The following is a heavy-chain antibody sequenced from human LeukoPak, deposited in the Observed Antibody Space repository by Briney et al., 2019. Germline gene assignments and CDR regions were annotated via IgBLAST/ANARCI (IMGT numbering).Heavy chain of an antibody. Sequence: SETLSLTCTVSGGSISSYYWSWIRQPPGKELEGIGYIYYSGSTNYNPSLKSRVTISVDTSKNQFSLKLSSVTAADTAVYYCARYSSGWYAYYFDYWGQGTLVTVSS. CDR2: IYYSGST. CDR1: GGSISSYY. CDR3: ARYSSGWYAYYFDY. V-gene: IGHV4-59*01. J-gene: IGHJ4*02. D-gene: IGHD6-19*01.